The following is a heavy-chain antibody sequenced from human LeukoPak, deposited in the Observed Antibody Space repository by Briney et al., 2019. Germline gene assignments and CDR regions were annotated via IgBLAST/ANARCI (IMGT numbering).Heavy chain of an antibody. Sequence: SETLSLTCAVYGGSFSGYYWSWIRQPPGKGLEWIGEINHSGSTNYNPSLKSRVTISVDTSKNQFSLKLSSVTAADTAVYYCARGQGNIVVVVAATRVGYFDYWGQGTLVTVSS. V-gene: IGHV4-34*01. CDR1: GGSFSGYY. D-gene: IGHD2-15*01. CDR3: ARGQGNIVVVVAATRVGYFDY. CDR2: INHSGST. J-gene: IGHJ4*02.